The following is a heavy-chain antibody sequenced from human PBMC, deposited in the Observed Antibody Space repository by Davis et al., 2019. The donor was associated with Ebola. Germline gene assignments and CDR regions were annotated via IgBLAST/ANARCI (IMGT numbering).Heavy chain of an antibody. J-gene: IGHJ4*02. CDR3: ARERGGIRGDYVDY. V-gene: IGHV3-48*02. CDR1: GFTFSSYS. D-gene: IGHD2-21*01. Sequence: GESLKISCAASGFTFSSYSMNWVRQAPGKGLEWVLYITSSSSTIYYADSVKGRFTISRDNAKNSLYLQMNSLRDEDTAVYYCARERGGIRGDYVDYWGQGTLVTVSS. CDR2: ITSSSSTI.